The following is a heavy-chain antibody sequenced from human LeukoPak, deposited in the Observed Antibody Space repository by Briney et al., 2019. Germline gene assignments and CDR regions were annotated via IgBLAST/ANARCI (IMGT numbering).Heavy chain of an antibody. D-gene: IGHD3-10*01. CDR1: GFTVSSNY. CDR3: ARDSNYYGSGSYHNYYYGMDV. CDR2: IYSGGST. Sequence: GSLRLSCAASGFTVSSNYISLVRQAPGKGLELVPVIYSGGSTYYADSVKGRFTISRDNSKNTLYLQMNSLRAEDTAVYYCARDSNYYGSGSYHNYYYGMDVWGQGTTVTVSS. V-gene: IGHV3-66*01. J-gene: IGHJ6*02.